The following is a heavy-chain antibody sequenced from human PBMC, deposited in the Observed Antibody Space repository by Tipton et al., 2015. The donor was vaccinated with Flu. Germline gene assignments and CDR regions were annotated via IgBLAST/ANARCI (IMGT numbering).Heavy chain of an antibody. D-gene: IGHD4-11*01. J-gene: IGHJ5*01. Sequence: TLSLTCSVSGDSIRSSNYYWGWIRQPPGKGLEWIGNIFHSGNTYHNPSLKTRVTISVDTSKNHFSLKLSSVTAADTAVYYCARRDYSNCVSEPKNWFDSWGQGALVIVSS. CDR3: ARRDYSNCVSEPKNWFDS. CDR1: GDSIRSSNYY. V-gene: IGHV4-39*07. CDR2: IFHSGNT.